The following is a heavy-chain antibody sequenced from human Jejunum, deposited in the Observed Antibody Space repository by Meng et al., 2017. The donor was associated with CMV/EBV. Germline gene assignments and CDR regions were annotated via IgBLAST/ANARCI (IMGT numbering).Heavy chain of an antibody. CDR3: ARAPTLYSAPGY. D-gene: IGHD1-14*01. Sequence: SGFTFSDYYMTWIRPAPGKGLEWVSYISSSGTTIYYADSVKGRFTISRDNAKNSLYLQMNSLRAEDTAVYYCARAPTLYSAPGYWGQGTLVTVSS. CDR2: ISSSGTTI. J-gene: IGHJ4*02. CDR1: GFTFSDYY. V-gene: IGHV3-11*01.